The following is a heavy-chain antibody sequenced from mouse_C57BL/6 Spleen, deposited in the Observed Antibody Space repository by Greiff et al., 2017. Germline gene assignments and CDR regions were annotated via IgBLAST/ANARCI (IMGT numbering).Heavy chain of an antibody. J-gene: IGHJ2*01. CDR3: ARDSSGYCFDY. CDR1: GFTFSSYA. V-gene: IGHV5-4*01. Sequence: EVHLVESGGGLVKPGGSLKLSCAASGFTFSSYAMSWVRQTPEKRLEWVATISDGGSYTYYPDNVKGRFTLSRDNAKNNLYLQMSHLKSEDTAMYYCARDSSGYCFDYWGQGTTLTVSA. D-gene: IGHD3-2*02. CDR2: ISDGGSYT.